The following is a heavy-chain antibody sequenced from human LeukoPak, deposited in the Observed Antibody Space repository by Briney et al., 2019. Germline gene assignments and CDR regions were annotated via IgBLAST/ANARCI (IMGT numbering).Heavy chain of an antibody. CDR2: IDTTDSFA. CDR1: GYSFTTYY. CDR3: VKDGSSWFFDY. Sequence: GESLKISCETSGYSFTTYYIXXVRQIPGRKGLEWMGRIDTTDSFATYSPSFQGRVTMSTDKSTNTAYLQWSSLKASDTAIYYCVKDGSSWFFDYWGQGTLVTVSS. D-gene: IGHD6-13*01. J-gene: IGHJ4*02. V-gene: IGHV5-10-1*01.